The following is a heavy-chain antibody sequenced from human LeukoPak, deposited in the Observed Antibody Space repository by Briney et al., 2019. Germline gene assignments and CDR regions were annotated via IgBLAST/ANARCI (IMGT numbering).Heavy chain of an antibody. V-gene: IGHV3-30*02. CDR3: AKASNPGYFYGSGRYENWFDA. D-gene: IGHD3-10*01. Sequence: GGSLRLSCAASGFTLSDFGMHWVRQAPGKGLEWVAFMRYDGSTKYYADSVKGRLTISRDNSENTMSLQMNSLRAEDTALSYCAKASNPGYFYGSGRYENWFDAWGQGTLVTVSS. CDR1: GFTLSDFG. CDR2: MRYDGSTK. J-gene: IGHJ5*02.